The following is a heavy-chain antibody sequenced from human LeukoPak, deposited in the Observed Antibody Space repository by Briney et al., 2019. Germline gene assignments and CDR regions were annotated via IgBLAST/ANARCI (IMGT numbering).Heavy chain of an antibody. V-gene: IGHV3-11*01. J-gene: IGHJ4*02. CDR2: ISSSGSTI. Sequence: GGSLRLSCAASGFTFSDYYMSRIRQAPGKGLEWVSYISSSGSTIYYADSVKGRFTISRDNAKNSLYLQMNSLRAEDTAVYYCARHHYYGSGSYYLSVDFDYWGQGTLVTVSS. CDR3: ARHHYYGSGSYYLSVDFDY. D-gene: IGHD3-10*01. CDR1: GFTFSDYY.